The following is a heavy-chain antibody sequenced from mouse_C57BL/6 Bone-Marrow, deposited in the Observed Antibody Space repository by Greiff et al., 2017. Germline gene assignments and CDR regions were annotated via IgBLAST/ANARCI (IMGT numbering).Heavy chain of an antibody. D-gene: IGHD1-1*01. Sequence: QVQLQQSGPELVRPGASVKISCKAPGYTFTSHWMQWVRQRPGQGLEWIGEIFPGSGNTYYNEKFKGKATLTVDPSSSTAYMQLSSLTSEDSAVYFCASDYYGSGGAIDYWGQGTSVTVSS. V-gene: IGHV1-56*01. CDR1: GYTFTSHW. CDR2: IFPGSGNT. CDR3: ASDYYGSGGAIDY. J-gene: IGHJ4*01.